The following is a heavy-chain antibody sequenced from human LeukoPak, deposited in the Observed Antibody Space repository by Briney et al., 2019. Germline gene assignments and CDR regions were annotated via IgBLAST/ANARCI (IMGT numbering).Heavy chain of an antibody. D-gene: IGHD1-26*01. CDR1: GFTFSNAW. CDR3: TRRGGIVGATNRQVD. CDR2: IKSKTDGGTT. V-gene: IGHV3-15*01. J-gene: IGHJ4*02. Sequence: PGGSLRLSCAASGFTFSNAWMSWVRRAPGKGLEWVGRIKSKTDGGTTDYAVPVKGRFTISRDDPKNTLYLQMNSLKTEDTAVYYCTRRGGIVGATNRQVDWGQGTLVTVSS.